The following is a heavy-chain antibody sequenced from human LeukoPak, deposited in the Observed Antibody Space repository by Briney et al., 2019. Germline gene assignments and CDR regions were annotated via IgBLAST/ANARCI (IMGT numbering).Heavy chain of an antibody. D-gene: IGHD2-8*01. CDR2: ISYDGSNK. V-gene: IGHV3-30-3*01. J-gene: IGHJ5*02. CDR3: ARDKLLMYGNWFDP. Sequence: GRSLRLSCAASGFTFSSYAMHWVRQAPGKGLEWVAVISYDGSNKYYVDSVKGRFTISRDNSKNTLYLQMNSLRAEDTAVYYCARDKLLMYGNWFDPWGQGTLVTVSS. CDR1: GFTFSSYA.